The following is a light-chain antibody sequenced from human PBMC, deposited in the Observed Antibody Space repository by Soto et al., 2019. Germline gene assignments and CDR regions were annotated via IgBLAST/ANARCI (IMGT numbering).Light chain of an antibody. CDR1: QNVLYSSNNKNY. CDR2: WAS. Sequence: DIVMTQSPDSLAVSLGERATINCKSSQNVLYSSNNKNYLAWYQQKPGQPPKLLIYWASTRESGVPDRFSGSGYGTDFTLTISSLRAEDVAVYYCQQYYSTPLTFGGGTRVEIK. CDR3: QQYYSTPLT. J-gene: IGKJ4*01. V-gene: IGKV4-1*01.